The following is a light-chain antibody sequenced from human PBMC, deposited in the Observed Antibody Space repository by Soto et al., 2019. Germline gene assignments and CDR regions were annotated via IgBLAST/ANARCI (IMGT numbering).Light chain of an antibody. V-gene: IGKV3-20*01. CDR3: QQYGTSPP. Sequence: EIVLTQSPGTLSLSPGERATLSCRASQSVSRSYLAWYQQKPGQAPRLLIYGASSRTTGISDRFTDSGSGTDFTLTISIAEPEDFAVYYCQQYGTSPPFGGGTKVDIK. CDR2: GAS. J-gene: IGKJ4*01. CDR1: QSVSRSY.